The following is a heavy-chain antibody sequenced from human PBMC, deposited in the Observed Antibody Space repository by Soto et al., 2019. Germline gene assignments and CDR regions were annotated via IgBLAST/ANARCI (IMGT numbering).Heavy chain of an antibody. CDR1: GGSFSGYY. CDR2: INHSGST. CDR3: ARGHGGSGSYYNGGYNWFDP. J-gene: IGHJ5*02. V-gene: IGHV4-34*01. D-gene: IGHD3-10*01. Sequence: SETRSLTCAVYGGSFSGYYCSWIRQPPGKGLEWIGEINHSGSTNYNPSLKSRVTISVDTSKNQFSLKLSSVTAADTAVYYCARGHGGSGSYYNGGYNWFDPWGQGTLVTVSS.